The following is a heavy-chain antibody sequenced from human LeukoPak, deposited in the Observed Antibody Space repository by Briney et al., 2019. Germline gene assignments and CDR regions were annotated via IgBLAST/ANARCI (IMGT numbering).Heavy chain of an antibody. D-gene: IGHD3-9*01. J-gene: IGHJ4*02. CDR3: AREARVTYDILTGYFDY. CDR2: IYYSGST. CDR1: GGSISSYY. V-gene: IGHV4-59*01. Sequence: SETLSLNCTISGGSISSYYWSWIRQPPGKGLEWIGYIYYSGSTNYNPSLKSRVTISVDTSKNQFSLKLSSVTAADTAVYYCAREARVTYDILTGYFDYWGQGTLVTVSS.